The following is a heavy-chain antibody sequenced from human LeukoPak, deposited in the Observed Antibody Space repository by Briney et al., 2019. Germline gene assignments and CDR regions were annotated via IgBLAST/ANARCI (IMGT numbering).Heavy chain of an antibody. CDR2: ISYDGSNE. J-gene: IGHJ1*01. Sequence: PGRSLRLSCAASGFTFSSYGMHWVRQAPGKGLEWVAVISYDGSNEYYADSVKGRFTISRDNSKNTLYLQMNSLRTEDTAIYYCAKEDVVVITIRYFQYWGQGTLVTVSS. D-gene: IGHD3-22*01. CDR1: GFTFSSYG. CDR3: AKEDVVVITIRYFQY. V-gene: IGHV3-30*18.